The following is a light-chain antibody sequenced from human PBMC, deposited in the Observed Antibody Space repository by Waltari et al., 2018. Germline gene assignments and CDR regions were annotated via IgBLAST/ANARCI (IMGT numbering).Light chain of an antibody. Sequence: DIQLTQSPTTLSASIGDRVTIPCRVSQRIGDWLAWYQQKPGKAPKLLVQRAATLENGVPSRFSGRESGTEFTLTINNLQPDDFATYFCHQYLSSSTFGAGTTVDFK. CDR1: QRIGDW. J-gene: IGKJ3*01. CDR2: RAA. V-gene: IGKV1-5*03. CDR3: HQYLSSST.